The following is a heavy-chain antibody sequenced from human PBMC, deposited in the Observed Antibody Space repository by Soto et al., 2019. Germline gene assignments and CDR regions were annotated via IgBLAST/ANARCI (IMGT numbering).Heavy chain of an antibody. Sequence: GGSLRLSCAASGFTFSSYAMSWVRQAPGKGLEWVSAISGSGGSTYYADSVKGRFTISRDNSKNTLYLQMNSLRAEDTAVYYCAKESLPYCGGDCYPIYWGQGTLVTAPQ. CDR2: ISGSGGST. CDR1: GFTFSSYA. J-gene: IGHJ4*02. D-gene: IGHD2-21*02. CDR3: AKESLPYCGGDCYPIY. V-gene: IGHV3-23*01.